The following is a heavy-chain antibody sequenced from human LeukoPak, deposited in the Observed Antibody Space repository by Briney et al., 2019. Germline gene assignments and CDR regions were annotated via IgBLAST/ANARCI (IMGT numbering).Heavy chain of an antibody. V-gene: IGHV1-69*05. CDR1: GGTFSSYA. Sequence: SVKVSCKASGGTFSSYAISWVRQAPGQGLEWMGGIIPIFDTANYAQKFQGRVTITTDESTSTAYMELSSLRSEDTAVYYCARETLDSSGYYLFDYWGQGTLVTVSS. J-gene: IGHJ4*02. CDR2: IIPIFDTA. D-gene: IGHD3-22*01. CDR3: ARETLDSSGYYLFDY.